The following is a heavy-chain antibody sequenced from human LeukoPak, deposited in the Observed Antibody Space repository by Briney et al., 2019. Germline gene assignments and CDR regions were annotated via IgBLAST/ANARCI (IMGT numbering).Heavy chain of an antibody. D-gene: IGHD3-22*01. CDR3: ARESTYYYDSSGPDY. CDR2: INAGNGNT. Sequence: GASVKVSCKASGYTFTSYYMHWVRQAPGQRLEWMGWINAGNGNTKYSQKFQGRVTITKDTSASTAYMELSSLRSEDTAVYYCARESTYYYDSSGPDYWGQGTLVTVSS. CDR1: GYTFTSYY. J-gene: IGHJ4*02. V-gene: IGHV1-3*01.